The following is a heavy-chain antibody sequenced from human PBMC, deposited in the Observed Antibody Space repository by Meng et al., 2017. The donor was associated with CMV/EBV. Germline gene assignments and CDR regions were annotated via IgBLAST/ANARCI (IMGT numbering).Heavy chain of an antibody. J-gene: IGHJ6*02. CDR3: ARGHGMDV. CDR1: GGSISSYY. Sequence: GSLSLTCTVSGGSISSYYWTWIRQPPGKGLEWIGYIYYSGSTNFNPSLKSRVSLSVDSSKNRISLKLSSVTAADTAVYYCARGHGMDVWGQGTTVTVSS. CDR2: IYYSGST. V-gene: IGHV4-59*01.